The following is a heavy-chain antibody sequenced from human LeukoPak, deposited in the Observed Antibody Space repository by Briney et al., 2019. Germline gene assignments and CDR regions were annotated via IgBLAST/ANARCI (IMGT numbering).Heavy chain of an antibody. CDR1: GFTFRSYS. V-gene: IGHV3-48*04. J-gene: IGHJ4*02. CDR2: INSGSSSI. CDR3: ARVVYYDYVWGSLDY. D-gene: IGHD3-16*01. Sequence: GGSLRLSCAAAGFTFRSYSMNWVRQAPGKGLEWLSYINSGSSSIYYADSVKGRFTISRDNAKNSLYLEVNGLRAEDTAVYYCARVVYYDYVWGSLDYWGQGTLVTVSS.